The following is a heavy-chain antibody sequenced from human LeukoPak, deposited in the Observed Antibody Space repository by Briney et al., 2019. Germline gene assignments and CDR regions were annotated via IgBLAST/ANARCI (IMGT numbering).Heavy chain of an antibody. Sequence: PGGSLRLSCAASGFTFSSYAMHWVRQAPGKGLEWVAVISYDGSNKYYADSVKGRFTISRDNSKNTLYLQMNSLRAEDTAVCYCARDKGGDGYNPWSYWGQGTLVTVSS. D-gene: IGHD5-24*01. CDR3: ARDKGGDGYNPWSY. CDR2: ISYDGSNK. CDR1: GFTFSSYA. V-gene: IGHV3-30*04. J-gene: IGHJ4*02.